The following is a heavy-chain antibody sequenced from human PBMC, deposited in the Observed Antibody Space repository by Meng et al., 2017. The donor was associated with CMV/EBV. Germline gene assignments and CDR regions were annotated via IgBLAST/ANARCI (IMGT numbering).Heavy chain of an antibody. V-gene: IGHV4-30-4*08. CDR2: LYYSGST. CDR3: ARDNRRGGVDY. Sequence: VHLQEAGPGLGKPSPHLFLNCPVPGGSSSSGDYYWSWIPQPPGKGLEWIGYLYYSGSTHHNPSLKGRVTISVDTSKNQFSPKLSSVTAADTALYYCARDNRRGGVDYRGQGTLVTVSS. CDR1: GGSSSSGDYY. D-gene: IGHD3-3*01. J-gene: IGHJ4*02.